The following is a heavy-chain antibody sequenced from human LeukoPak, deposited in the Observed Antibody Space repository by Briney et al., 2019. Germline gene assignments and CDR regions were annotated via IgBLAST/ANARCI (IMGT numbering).Heavy chain of an antibody. J-gene: IGHJ5*02. CDR1: SGSISSGDYY. D-gene: IGHD3-10*01. V-gene: IGHV4-30-4*01. CDR2: IYYSGST. CDR3: ARWFGELRGFDP. Sequence: PSQTLSLTCTVSSGSISSGDYYWSWIRQPPGKGLEWIGYIYYSGSTYYNPSLKSRVTISVDTSKNQFSLKLSSVTAADTAVYYCARWFGELRGFDPWGQGTLVTVSS.